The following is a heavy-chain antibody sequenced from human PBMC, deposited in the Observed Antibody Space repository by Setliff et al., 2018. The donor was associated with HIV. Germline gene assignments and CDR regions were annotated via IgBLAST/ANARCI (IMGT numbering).Heavy chain of an antibody. J-gene: IGHJ4*02. V-gene: IGHV2-70*11. Sequence: SGPTLVNPTQTLTLTCTFSGFSLSPRGMSVSWIRQPPGKALEWLARIDWDDAKYYSTSLKTRLTISKDTSKNQVVLTMTNMDPVDTATYYCARGLESLTYFDNLGPGTLVTVSS. CDR3: ARGLESLTYFDN. CDR2: IDWDDAK. D-gene: IGHD3-10*01. CDR1: GFSLSPRGMS.